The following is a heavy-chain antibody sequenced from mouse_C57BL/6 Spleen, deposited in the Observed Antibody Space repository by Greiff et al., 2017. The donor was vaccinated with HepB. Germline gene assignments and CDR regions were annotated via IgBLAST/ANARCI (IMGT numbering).Heavy chain of an antibody. CDR3: ARDDGYYAFAY. J-gene: IGHJ3*01. Sequence: QVQLQQSGPELVQPGASVKISCKASGYAFSSSWMNWVKQRPGKGLEWIGRIYPGDGDTNYNGKFKGKDTLTADKSSSTAYMQLSSLTSEDSAVYFCARDDGYYAFAYWGQGTLVTVSA. V-gene: IGHV1-82*01. CDR2: IYPGDGDT. CDR1: GYAFSSSW. D-gene: IGHD2-3*01.